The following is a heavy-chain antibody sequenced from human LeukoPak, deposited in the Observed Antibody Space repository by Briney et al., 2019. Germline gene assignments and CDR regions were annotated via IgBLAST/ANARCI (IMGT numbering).Heavy chain of an antibody. D-gene: IGHD1-26*01. CDR2: ISYDGSNK. Sequence: GRSLRLSCAASGFTFSSYAMHWVRQAPGKGLEWVAAISYDGSNKYYADSVKGRFTISRDNSKNTLYLQMNSLRAEDTAVYYCASGSYSGYWGQGTLVTVSS. V-gene: IGHV3-30-3*01. J-gene: IGHJ4*02. CDR3: ASGSYSGY. CDR1: GFTFSSYA.